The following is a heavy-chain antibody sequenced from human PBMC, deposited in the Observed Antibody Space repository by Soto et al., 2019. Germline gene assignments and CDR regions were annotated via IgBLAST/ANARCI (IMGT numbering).Heavy chain of an antibody. V-gene: IGHV3-48*03. CDR1: GFTFSSYE. CDR3: ARDEEYCSSTSGEGYYYYGMDV. CDR2: ISSSGSTI. Sequence: EVQLVESGGGLVQPGGSLRLSCAASGFTFSSYEMNWVRQAPGKGLEWVSYISSSGSTIYYADSVKGRFTISRDTAKNSLYLQMNSLRAEDTAVYYCARDEEYCSSTSGEGYYYYGMDVWGQGTTVTFSS. J-gene: IGHJ6*02. D-gene: IGHD2-2*01.